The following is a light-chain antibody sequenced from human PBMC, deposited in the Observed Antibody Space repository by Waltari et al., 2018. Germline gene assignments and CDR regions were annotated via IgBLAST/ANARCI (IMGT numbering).Light chain of an antibody. Sequence: HSVLTQPPSVSGAPGQRVTISCTGSGSNIGAGYDVHWYQQPPRAAPKLLIYGSTTRPLGVPDRFFGSTSGTSASLTITGLQAEDEADYYCQSYDTSLSVVFGGGTKLTVL. CDR1: GSNIGAGYD. J-gene: IGLJ3*02. V-gene: IGLV1-40*01. CDR2: GST. CDR3: QSYDTSLSVV.